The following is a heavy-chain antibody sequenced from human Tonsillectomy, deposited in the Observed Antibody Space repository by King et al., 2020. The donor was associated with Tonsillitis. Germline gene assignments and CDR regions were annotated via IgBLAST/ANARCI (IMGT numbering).Heavy chain of an antibody. J-gene: IGHJ3*02. CDR2: ISWNSGSV. V-gene: IGHV3-9*01. Sequence: GGAGGGWVQPGGSLRLSCAASGFSFDDYAMHWVRQAPGKGLEWVSGISWNSGSVGYAASVKGRFTISRANAKNSLYLQMNSLRAEDTALYYCATDTGRIVDDCWSGYYVGAFDIWGQGTMVTVSS. CDR3: ATDTGRIVDDCWSGYYVGAFDI. CDR1: GFSFDDYA. D-gene: IGHD3-3*01.